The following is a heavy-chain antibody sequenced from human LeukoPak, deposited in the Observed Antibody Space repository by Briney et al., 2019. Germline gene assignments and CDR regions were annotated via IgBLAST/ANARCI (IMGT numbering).Heavy chain of an antibody. V-gene: IGHV3-30*18. J-gene: IGHJ4*02. CDR2: ISYDGSNK. Sequence: GGSLRLSCAASGFTFSSYSMNWVRQAPGKGLEWVAVISYDGSNKYYADSVKGRFTISRDNSRNTLHLQMNSLRAEDAAVYSCAKASLRYFDWFSDYWGQGTLVTVSS. CDR3: AKASLRYFDWFSDY. D-gene: IGHD3-9*01. CDR1: GFTFSSYS.